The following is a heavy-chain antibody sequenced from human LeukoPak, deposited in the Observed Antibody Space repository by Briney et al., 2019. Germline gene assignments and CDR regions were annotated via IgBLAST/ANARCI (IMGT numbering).Heavy chain of an antibody. J-gene: IGHJ5*02. D-gene: IGHD2-2*01. CDR2: TYYRSTWYN. V-gene: IGHV6-1*01. Sequence: TPSPTCALSGGRGSGKSVSLKLVRQSPSRGLGWLGRTYYRSTWYNDYAVSVRGRITVNSDTSKNQFSLHLNSVTPEDTAVYYCARRLTQYDCFDPWGQGILVTVSS. CDR1: GGRGSGKSVS. CDR3: ARRLTQYDCFDP.